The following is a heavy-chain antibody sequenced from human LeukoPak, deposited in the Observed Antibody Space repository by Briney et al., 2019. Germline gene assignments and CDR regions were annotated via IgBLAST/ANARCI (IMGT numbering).Heavy chain of an antibody. CDR2: ISSSGSTI. V-gene: IGHV3-48*03. J-gene: IGHJ5*02. CDR3: ARDKEQLVYLSWFDP. CDR1: GFTFSSYE. Sequence: PGGSLRLSCAASGFTFSSYEMNWVRQAPGKGLEWVSYISSSGSTIYYADSVKGRFTISRDNAKNSLYLQMNSLRAEDTAVYYCARDKEQLVYLSWFDPWGQGTLVTVSS. D-gene: IGHD6-13*01.